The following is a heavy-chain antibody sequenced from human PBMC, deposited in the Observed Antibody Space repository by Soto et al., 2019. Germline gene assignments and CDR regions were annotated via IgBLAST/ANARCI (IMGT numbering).Heavy chain of an antibody. D-gene: IGHD1-7*01. CDR2: ISSSGSTI. CDR1: GFTFSDYY. J-gene: IGHJ6*03. Sequence: GGSLRLSCAASGFTFSDYYMSWIRQAPGKGLEWVSYISSSGSTIYYADSVKGRFTISRDDAKNSLYLQMNSLRAEDTAVYYCARDRWNYGTHYYYYMDVWGKGTTVTVSS. CDR3: ARDRWNYGTHYYYYMDV. V-gene: IGHV3-11*01.